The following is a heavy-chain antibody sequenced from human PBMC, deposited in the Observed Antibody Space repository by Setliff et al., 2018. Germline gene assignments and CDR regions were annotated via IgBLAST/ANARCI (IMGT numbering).Heavy chain of an antibody. Sequence: GASVKVSCKASGYIFTGYYIHWVRQAPGQGLEWMGRFNPNSGDTNSAQKFQGRVTMTRDTSISTAYMELSRLKYDDTAVYYCARDPKLVGALERAFDYWGQGTRVTVSS. CDR3: ARDPKLVGALERAFDY. J-gene: IGHJ4*02. CDR2: FNPNSGDT. V-gene: IGHV1-2*06. D-gene: IGHD1-26*01. CDR1: GYIFTGYY.